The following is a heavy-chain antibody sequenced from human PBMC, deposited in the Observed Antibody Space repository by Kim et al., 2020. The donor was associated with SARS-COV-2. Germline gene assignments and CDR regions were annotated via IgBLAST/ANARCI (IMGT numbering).Heavy chain of an antibody. J-gene: IGHJ6*02. CDR1: QFFFSNFG. Sequence: GGSLRLSCVASQFFFSNFGMHWVRQAPGKGPEWVALISNDGRTKYYADSVKGRFTISRDNSRNTLYLQMNSLTAEDTAVYYCAKDGKPIIVVIIDHYYGMDVWGRGTTVTVSS. V-gene: IGHV3-30*18. CDR3: AKDGKPIIVVIIDHYYGMDV. CDR2: ISNDGRTK. D-gene: IGHD3-22*01.